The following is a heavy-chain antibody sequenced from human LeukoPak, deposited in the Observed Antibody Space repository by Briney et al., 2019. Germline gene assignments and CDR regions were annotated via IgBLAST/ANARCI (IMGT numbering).Heavy chain of an antibody. CDR2: IYYSGST. D-gene: IGHD5-18*01. J-gene: IGHJ4*02. V-gene: IGHV4-39*07. Sequence: SETLSLTCTVSGGSISSSSYYWGWIRQPPGKGLEWIGSIYYSGSTYYNPSLKSRVTISVDTSKNQFSLKLSSVTAADTAVYYCARDRQWIQLWTTYYFDYWAREPWSPSPQ. CDR3: ARDRQWIQLWTTYYFDY. CDR1: GGSISSSSYY.